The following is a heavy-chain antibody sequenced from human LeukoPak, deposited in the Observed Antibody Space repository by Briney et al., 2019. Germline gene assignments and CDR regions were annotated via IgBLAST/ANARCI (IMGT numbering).Heavy chain of an antibody. CDR1: GYRFTSYW. D-gene: IGHD1-26*01. Sequence: GESLKISCKGSGYRFTSYWIGWVGQMPGKGLEWMGIIYPGDSDTIYSPSFQGQVTISADKSTSTANLQWSSLKASDSAMYYCARSGGNYYSIWGQGTMVTVSS. V-gene: IGHV5-51*01. CDR2: IYPGDSDT. J-gene: IGHJ3*02. CDR3: ARSGGNYYSI.